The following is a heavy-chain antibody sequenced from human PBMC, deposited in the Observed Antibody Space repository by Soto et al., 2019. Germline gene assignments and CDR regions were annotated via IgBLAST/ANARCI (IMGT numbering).Heavy chain of an antibody. V-gene: IGHV3-11*06. J-gene: IGHJ6*02. Sequence: QVQLVESGGGLVEPGGSLRLSCAASGFSVGDNYMTWIRQAPGKGLEWLSYSSSSGGYTNYADSVKGRFTISRDNAKNSLYLQRDSGRAEDAVVYFGGGSSGGGPVFTFDYGRDVGGQGTTVTVSS. CDR1: GFSVGDNY. D-gene: IGHD3-16*01. CDR3: GGSSGGGPVFTFDYGRDV. CDR2: SSSSGGYT.